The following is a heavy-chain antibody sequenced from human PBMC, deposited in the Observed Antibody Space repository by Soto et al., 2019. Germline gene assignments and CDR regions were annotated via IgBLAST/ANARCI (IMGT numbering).Heavy chain of an antibody. D-gene: IGHD6-13*01. V-gene: IGHV1-18*01. Sequence: QVQLVQSGAEVKNPGASVKVSCKASGYTFTKYGIGWVRQAPGQGLEWMGWISAYNGNTNYAQKLQGRVTMTTDTSTSTADMELRSLRYDDTAVYYCARYVAAAGGEYGYWGQGTLVTVSA. J-gene: IGHJ4*02. CDR2: ISAYNGNT. CDR3: ARYVAAAGGEYGY. CDR1: GYTFTKYG.